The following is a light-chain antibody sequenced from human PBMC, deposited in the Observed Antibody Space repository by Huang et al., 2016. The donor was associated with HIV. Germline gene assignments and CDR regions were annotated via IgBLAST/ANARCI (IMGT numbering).Light chain of an antibody. CDR1: QSVIRN. V-gene: IGKV3-15*01. CDR2: GAS. CDR3: QQYNNWPPMYT. Sequence: EIVLTQSPATRSMSPGQRATLSCRASQSVIRNLAWFQQKPGQAPRLLIYGASTRATGIPARFIGSGSGTEFTLTISSLQSEDFAVYYCQQYNNWPPMYTFGQGTKLEV. J-gene: IGKJ2*01.